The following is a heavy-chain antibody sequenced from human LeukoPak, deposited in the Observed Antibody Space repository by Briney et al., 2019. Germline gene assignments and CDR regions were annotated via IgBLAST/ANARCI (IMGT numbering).Heavy chain of an antibody. CDR3: ARDSDYYDSSGYPDY. J-gene: IGHJ4*02. CDR1: GYTFTSYA. Sequence: ASVKVSCKASGYTFTSYAMHWVRQAPGQRLEWMGWINAGNGNTKYSQKFQGRVTITRDTSASTAYMELSSLRSEDTAVYYCARDSDYYDSSGYPDYWGQGTLVTVSS. CDR2: INAGNGNT. D-gene: IGHD3-22*01. V-gene: IGHV1-3*01.